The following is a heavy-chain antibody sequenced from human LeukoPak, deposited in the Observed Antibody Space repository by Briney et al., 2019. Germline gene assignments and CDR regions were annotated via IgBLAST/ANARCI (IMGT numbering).Heavy chain of an antibody. Sequence: GGSLRLSCAASGVTFSSYWMHWGRQAPGKGLVWVSRINSDGSSTSYADSVKCRFTSSRDNAKNTLYLQMNSLRAEDTAVYYCARDTQYYDFWSCDYWGQGALVTVSS. CDR1: GVTFSSYW. CDR3: ARDTQYYDFWSCDY. J-gene: IGHJ4*02. D-gene: IGHD3-3*01. V-gene: IGHV3-74*01. CDR2: INSDGSST.